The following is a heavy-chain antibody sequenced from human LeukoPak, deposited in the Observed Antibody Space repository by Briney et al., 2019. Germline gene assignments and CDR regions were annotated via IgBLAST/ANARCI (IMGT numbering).Heavy chain of an antibody. CDR2: ISSSGSTI. D-gene: IGHD3-9*01. CDR1: GFTFSDYY. V-gene: IGHV3-11*01. J-gene: IGHJ6*02. Sequence: GGSLRLSCAASGFTFSDYYMSWIRLAPGKGLEWVSYISSSGSTIYYADSVKGRFTISRDNAKNSLYLQMNSLRAEDTAVYYCAREDDILPMDVWGQGTTVTVSS. CDR3: AREDDILPMDV.